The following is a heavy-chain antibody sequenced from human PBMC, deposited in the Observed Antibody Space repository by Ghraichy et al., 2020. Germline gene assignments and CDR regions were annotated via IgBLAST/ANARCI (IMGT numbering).Heavy chain of an antibody. CDR3: ARRLCSTSCYKGDYYFDY. Sequence: ETLSLTCTVSGGSISSSSYYWGWIRQPPGKGLEWIGSIYYSGSTYYNPSLKSRVTISVDTSKNQFSLKLSSVTAADTAVYYCARRLCSTSCYKGDYYFDYWGQGTLVTVSS. CDR1: GGSISSSSYY. J-gene: IGHJ4*02. D-gene: IGHD2-2*02. V-gene: IGHV4-39*01. CDR2: IYYSGST.